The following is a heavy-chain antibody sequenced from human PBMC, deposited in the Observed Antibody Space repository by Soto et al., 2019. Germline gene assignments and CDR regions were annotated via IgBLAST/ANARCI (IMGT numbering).Heavy chain of an antibody. CDR1: GGSISSYY. J-gene: IGHJ4*02. CDR2: IYYSGST. Sequence: QVQLQESGPGLVKPSETLSLTCTVSGGSISSYYWSWIRQPPGKGLEWIGYIYYSGSTNYNPSLKSRVTISVDTSKNQFSLKLSSVTAADTAVYYCARLVRAGQNFFTGYLFDYWGQGTLVTVSS. V-gene: IGHV4-59*08. D-gene: IGHD3-9*01. CDR3: ARLVRAGQNFFTGYLFDY.